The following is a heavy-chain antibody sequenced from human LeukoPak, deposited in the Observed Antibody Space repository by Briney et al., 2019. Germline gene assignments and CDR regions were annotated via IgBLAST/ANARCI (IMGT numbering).Heavy chain of an antibody. Sequence: GGSLRLSCAASGFTFNIFGMSWVRQAPGKGLEWVSSISGTYTGTYYADSVKGRFTISRDNSKNTLYLQMNSLRADDTAVYHCAKGHSSSWSIFDYWGQGTLVTVSS. J-gene: IGHJ4*02. V-gene: IGHV3-23*01. D-gene: IGHD6-13*01. CDR1: GFTFNIFG. CDR3: AKGHSSSWSIFDY. CDR2: ISGTYTGT.